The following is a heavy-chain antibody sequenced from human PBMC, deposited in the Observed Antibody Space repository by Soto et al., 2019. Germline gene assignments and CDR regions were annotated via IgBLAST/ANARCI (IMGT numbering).Heavy chain of an antibody. Sequence: EEQLLESGGGLVQPGGSLRLSCAVSGFTFRDYGMNWVRQAPGQGLEWVSAISGRGDRTYYADSVKGRFTISRDNSKNTLYLQMNTLRAEDTAIYFCAKDVFADCKPFDYGGQGTLVTVSS. J-gene: IGHJ4*02. CDR3: AKDVFADCKPFDY. D-gene: IGHD2-21*02. CDR1: GFTFRDYG. V-gene: IGHV3-23*01. CDR2: ISGRGDRT.